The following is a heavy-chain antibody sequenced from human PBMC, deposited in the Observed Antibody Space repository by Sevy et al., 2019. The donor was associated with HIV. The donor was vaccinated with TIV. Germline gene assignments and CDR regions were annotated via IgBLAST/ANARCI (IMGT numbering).Heavy chain of an antibody. V-gene: IGHV1-18*04. Sequence: ASVKVFCKASGYTFTSYGISWVRQAPGQGLEWMGWISAYNGNTNYAQKLQGRVTMTTDTSTSTAYMELRSLRSDDTAVYYCARNYGDYDDYSYYFDYRGQGTLVTVSS. CDR3: ARNYGDYDDYSYYFDY. CDR1: GYTFTSYG. CDR2: ISAYNGNT. J-gene: IGHJ4*02. D-gene: IGHD4-17*01.